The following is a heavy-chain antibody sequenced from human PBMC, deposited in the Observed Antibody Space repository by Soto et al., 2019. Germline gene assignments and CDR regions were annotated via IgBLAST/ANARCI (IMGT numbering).Heavy chain of an antibody. CDR1: GGSISSSSYY. CDR2: ISYSGST. D-gene: IGHD5-18*01. J-gene: IGHJ6*02. Sequence: CTVSGGSISSSSYYWGWIRQPPGKGLEWIGYISYSGSTSYNPSLQSRVTISSDTSKNQFSLELSSVTAADTAVYYCARARQRDTGRGLDVWGQGTTVTVSS. V-gene: IGHV4-61*05. CDR3: ARARQRDTGRGLDV.